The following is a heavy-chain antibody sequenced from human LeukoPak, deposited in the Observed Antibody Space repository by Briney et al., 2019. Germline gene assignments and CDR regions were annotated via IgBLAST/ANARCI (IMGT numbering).Heavy chain of an antibody. J-gene: IGHJ4*02. D-gene: IGHD4-17*01. CDR2: TNINSGGT. CDR3: AILVDGDYGSDY. CDR1: GYTFTVCY. Sequence: ASVKLSFKGSGYTFTVCYMYWGRQRPAQGLGWMGWTNINSGGTNYSQTFQGRVTITRDTSISTAYMELSRLSSDGTAVYYCAILVDGDYGSDYWGQGTLITVSS. V-gene: IGHV1-2*02.